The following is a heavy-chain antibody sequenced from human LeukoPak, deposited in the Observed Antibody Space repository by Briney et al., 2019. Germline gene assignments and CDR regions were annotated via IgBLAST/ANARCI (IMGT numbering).Heavy chain of an antibody. D-gene: IGHD6-19*01. J-gene: IGHJ5*02. CDR3: AKSSSGWPYSWFDP. CDR1: GFTFSSYA. CDR2: ISGSGGST. Sequence: GGSLRLSCAASGFTFSSYAMSWVRQAPGKGLGWVSAISGSGGSTYYADSVKGRFTISRDNSKNTLYLQMNSLRAEDTAVYYCAKSSSGWPYSWFDPWGQGTLVTVSS. V-gene: IGHV3-23*01.